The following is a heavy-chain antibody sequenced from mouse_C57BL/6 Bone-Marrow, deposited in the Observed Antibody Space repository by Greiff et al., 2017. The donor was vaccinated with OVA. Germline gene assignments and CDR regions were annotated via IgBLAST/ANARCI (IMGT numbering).Heavy chain of an antibody. CDR3: AVYYGYGFAY. J-gene: IGHJ3*01. CDR2: IHPNSGST. V-gene: IGHV1-64*01. CDR1: GYTFTSYW. D-gene: IGHD2-2*01. Sequence: VQLQQPGAELVKPGASVKLSCKASGYTFTSYWMHWVKQRPGQGLEWIGMIHPNSGSTNSNEKFKSKATLTVDKSSSTAYMQLSSLTSGDSAVYYGAVYYGYGFAYWGQGTLVTVSA.